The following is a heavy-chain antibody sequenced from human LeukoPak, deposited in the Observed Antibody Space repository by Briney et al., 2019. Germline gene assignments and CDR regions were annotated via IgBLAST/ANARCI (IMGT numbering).Heavy chain of an antibody. CDR1: GFTFSHTW. D-gene: IGHD3-16*01. V-gene: IGHV3-15*01. J-gene: IGHJ6*03. Sequence: TTGGSLRLSCAASGFTFSHTWMSWVRQAPGKGLGWVGRVKSYTDGGTADYAAPVSGRFTISRDESMNTLYLQMNSLKTEDTGVYYCATLGEDYYFYYMDVWGKGTTVIVS. CDR3: ATLGEDYYFYYMDV. CDR2: VKSYTDGGTA.